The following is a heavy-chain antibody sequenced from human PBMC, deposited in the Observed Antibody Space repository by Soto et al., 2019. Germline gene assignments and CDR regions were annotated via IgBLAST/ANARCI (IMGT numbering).Heavy chain of an antibody. CDR3: ARGLVENYANY. CDR1: GYTFTIYD. Sequence: GASVKVSCKASGYTFTIYDINWVLQATGQGLEWMGWMNPNSGNTGYAQKFQGRVTMTRNTSISTAYMELSSLRSEDTAVYYCARGLVENYANYWGQGTLVTVSS. J-gene: IGHJ4*02. V-gene: IGHV1-8*01. CDR2: MNPNSGNT. D-gene: IGHD1-7*01.